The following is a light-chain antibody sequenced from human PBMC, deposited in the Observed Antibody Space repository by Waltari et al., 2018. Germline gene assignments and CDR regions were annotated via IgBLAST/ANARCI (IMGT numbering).Light chain of an antibody. V-gene: IGKV3-20*01. CDR3: QQYGSSQGWT. CDR1: QSVSSSY. J-gene: IGKJ1*01. CDR2: VAS. Sequence: EIVLTQSPGTLSLSPGERATLSCRASQSVSSSYLAWYQQKPGQAPRPLIYVASSRATGIPDRFSGSGSGTDFTLTISRLEPEDFAVYYCQQYGSSQGWTFGQGTKVEIK.